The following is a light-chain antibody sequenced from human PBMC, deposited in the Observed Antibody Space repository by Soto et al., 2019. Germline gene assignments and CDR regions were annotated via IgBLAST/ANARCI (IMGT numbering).Light chain of an antibody. Sequence: EIVLTQSPGTLSLSPGERATLSCRASQSVSSSYLAWYQQKPGQASRLLIYGASSRATGIPDRFSGSGSGTDFTLTISRLEPEDFAVYYCQQYGSSLFTFGPGTKVEIK. V-gene: IGKV3-20*01. CDR1: QSVSSSY. J-gene: IGKJ3*01. CDR3: QQYGSSLFT. CDR2: GAS.